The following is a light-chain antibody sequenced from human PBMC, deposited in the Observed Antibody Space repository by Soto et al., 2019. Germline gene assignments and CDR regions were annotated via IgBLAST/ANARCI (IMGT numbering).Light chain of an antibody. V-gene: IGKV1-9*01. CDR2: AAS. Sequence: DIQLTQSPSFLSASVGDRVTITCRASQGISSYLAWYQQKPGTAPKLLSYAASTLQSGGPSRFHGSGSGTEFPLTISRLQPEDFASYYCPQLYSFQWTFGQGTKVQIK. CDR1: QGISSY. CDR3: PQLYSFQWT. J-gene: IGKJ1*01.